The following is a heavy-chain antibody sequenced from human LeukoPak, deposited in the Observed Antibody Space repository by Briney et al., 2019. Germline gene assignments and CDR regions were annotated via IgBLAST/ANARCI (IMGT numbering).Heavy chain of an antibody. CDR3: ARLRRGYAFDI. V-gene: IGHV1-69*05. Sequence: GASVTVSCKASGGTFSSYAISWVRQAPGQGLEWMGGIIPIFGTANYAQKFQGRVTITTDESTSTAYMELSSLRSEDTAVYCCARLRRGYAFDIWGQGTMVTVSS. J-gene: IGHJ3*02. CDR2: IIPIFGTA. CDR1: GGTFSSYA. D-gene: IGHD5-12*01.